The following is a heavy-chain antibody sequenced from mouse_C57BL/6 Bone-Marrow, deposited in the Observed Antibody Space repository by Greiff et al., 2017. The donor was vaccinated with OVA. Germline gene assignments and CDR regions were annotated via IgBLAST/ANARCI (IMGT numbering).Heavy chain of an antibody. J-gene: IGHJ4*01. CDR1: GYTFTSYD. CDR2: IYPRDGST. D-gene: IGHD2-1*01. Sequence: QVHVKQSGPELVKPGASVKLSCKASGYTFTSYDINWVKQRPGQGLEWIGWIYPRDGSTKYNEKFKGKATLTVDTSSSTAYMELHSLTSEDSAVYFCARATTYYAMDYWGQGTSATVSS. CDR3: ARATTYYAMDY. V-gene: IGHV1-85*01.